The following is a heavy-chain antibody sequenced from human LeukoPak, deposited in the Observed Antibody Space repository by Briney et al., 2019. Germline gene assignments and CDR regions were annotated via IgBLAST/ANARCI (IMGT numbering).Heavy chain of an antibody. CDR3: ARDQILWSGSELYYFDY. V-gene: IGHV3-30*19. D-gene: IGHD3-3*01. J-gene: IGHJ4*02. CDR2: ISYDGSNK. Sequence: QSGGSLRLSCAASGFTFSSYGMHWVRQAPGKGLEWVAVISYDGSNKYYADSVKGRFTISRDNSKNTLYLQMNSLRAEDTAVYYCARDQILWSGSELYYFDYWGQGTLVTVSS. CDR1: GFTFSSYG.